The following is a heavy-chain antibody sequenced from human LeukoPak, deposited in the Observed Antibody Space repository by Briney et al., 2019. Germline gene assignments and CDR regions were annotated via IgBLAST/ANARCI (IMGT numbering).Heavy chain of an antibody. CDR1: GFTFSSYA. Sequence: GGSLRLSCAASGFTFSSYAMHWVRQAPGKGLEWVAVISYDGSSEYYADSVKGRFTISRDNSKNTLYLQMNSLRAEDTAVYYCARKVYYYYGMDVWGQGTTVTVSS. V-gene: IGHV3-30-3*01. CDR3: ARKVYYYYGMDV. CDR2: ISYDGSSE. J-gene: IGHJ6*02.